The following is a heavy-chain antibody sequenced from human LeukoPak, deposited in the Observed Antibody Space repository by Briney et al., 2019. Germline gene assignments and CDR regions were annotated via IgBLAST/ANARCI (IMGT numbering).Heavy chain of an antibody. CDR1: GGSFSGYY. CDR3: AVSGSMYFDY. D-gene: IGHD5-12*01. J-gene: IGHJ4*02. CDR2: INHSGST. Sequence: SETLSLTCAVYGGSFSGYYWSWIRQPPGKGLEWIGEINHSGSTNYNPSLKSRVTMSVGTSKNQFSLKLSSVTAADTAVYYCAVSGSMYFDYWGQGTLVTVSS. V-gene: IGHV4-34*01.